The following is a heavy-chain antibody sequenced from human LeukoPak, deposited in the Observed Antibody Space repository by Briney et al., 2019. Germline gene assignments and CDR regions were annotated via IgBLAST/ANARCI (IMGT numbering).Heavy chain of an antibody. Sequence: PSETLSLTCTVSGGSISTYYWSWIRQPPGKGLEWIGCIYYSGSTNYNPSLKSRVTISVDTSKNQFSLKLSSVTAADTAVYYCARGWWELPGGFDPWGQGTLVTVSS. CDR3: ARGWWELPGGFDP. D-gene: IGHD1-26*01. CDR1: GGSISTYY. J-gene: IGHJ5*02. V-gene: IGHV4-59*01. CDR2: IYYSGST.